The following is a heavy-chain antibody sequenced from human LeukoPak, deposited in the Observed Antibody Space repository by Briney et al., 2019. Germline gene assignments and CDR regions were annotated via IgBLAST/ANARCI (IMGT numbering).Heavy chain of an antibody. CDR3: AKHYYGSGSQKYYFDY. V-gene: IGHV3-30*02. CDR1: GFIFSDYG. CDR2: VRNDGSDK. Sequence: GGSLRLTCAASGFIFSDYGMHWVRQAPGKGLEWVTLVRNDGSDKYYADSVKGRFTISRDNSKNTLYLQMNSLRPVDTAVYYCAKHYYGSGSQKYYFDYWGQGTLVTVSS. J-gene: IGHJ4*02. D-gene: IGHD3-10*01.